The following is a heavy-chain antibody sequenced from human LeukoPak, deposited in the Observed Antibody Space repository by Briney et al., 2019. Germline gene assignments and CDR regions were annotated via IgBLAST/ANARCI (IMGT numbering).Heavy chain of an antibody. J-gene: IGHJ4*02. V-gene: IGHV4-61*02. Sequence: SETLSLTCTESGGSLSSDDYYWTWIRQPAGGGLEWIGRIYITGNTMYNPSLESRVRMSIDTSKNQVSLTVKSVTAADTAVYYCARGGTLFTFFDSWGQGTLVTVSS. CDR2: IYITGNT. CDR3: ARGGTLFTFFDS. CDR1: GGSLSSDDYY.